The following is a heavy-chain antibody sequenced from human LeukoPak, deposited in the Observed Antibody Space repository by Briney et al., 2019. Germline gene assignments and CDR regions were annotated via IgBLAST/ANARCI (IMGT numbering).Heavy chain of an antibody. V-gene: IGHV3-15*07. CDR2: IKSKTDGGTT. CDR1: GFTFSNAW. Sequence: GGSLRLSCAASGFTFSNAWMNWVRQAPGKGLEWVGRIKSKTDGGTTDYAAPVKGRFTISRDDSKNTLYLQMDSLKTEDTAVYYCTTDPLVLLWFGSQGFYWGQGTLVTVSS. D-gene: IGHD3-10*01. J-gene: IGHJ4*02. CDR3: TTDPLVLLWFGSQGFY.